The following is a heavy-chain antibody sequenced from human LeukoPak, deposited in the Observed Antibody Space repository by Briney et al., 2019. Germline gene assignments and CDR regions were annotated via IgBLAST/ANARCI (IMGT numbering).Heavy chain of an antibody. J-gene: IGHJ4*02. CDR1: GFTFSSYS. Sequence: GGSLRLSCAASGFTFSSYSMTWVRQAPGKGLEWVSYISLSSGAIYYVDSVKGRFTISRDNAKNSLYLQMNSLRAEDTAVYYCAREVYYGSGRRFDLWGQGTLVTASS. CDR3: AREVYYGSGRRFDL. V-gene: IGHV3-48*01. D-gene: IGHD3-10*01. CDR2: ISLSSGAI.